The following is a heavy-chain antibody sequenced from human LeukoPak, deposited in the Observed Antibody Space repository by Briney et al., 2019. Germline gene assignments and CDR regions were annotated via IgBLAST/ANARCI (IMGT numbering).Heavy chain of an antibody. CDR2: VSPPGGGT. Sequence: PGGTLRLSCAASGFTFSNHGMNWVRQAPGKGLEWLSGVSPPGGGTYYADSVKGRFIISRDNNINSLYLQMNSLRPEDTALYYCAKDIAPGNNYGLTPEYWGQGTLVTVSS. V-gene: IGHV3-43*02. D-gene: IGHD1/OR15-1a*01. J-gene: IGHJ4*02. CDR3: AKDIAPGNNYGLTPEY. CDR1: GFTFSNHG.